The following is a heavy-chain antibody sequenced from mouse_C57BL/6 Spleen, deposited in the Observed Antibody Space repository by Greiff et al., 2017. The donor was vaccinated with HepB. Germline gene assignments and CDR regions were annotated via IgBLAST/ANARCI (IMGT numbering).Heavy chain of an antibody. J-gene: IGHJ2*01. CDR2: IYPGDGDT. V-gene: IGHV1-80*01. D-gene: IGHD1-1*01. Sequence: VQLQQSGAELVKPGASVKISCKASGYAFSSYWMNWVKQRPGKGLEWIGQIYPGDGDTNYNGKFKGKATLTADKSSSTAYMQLSSLTSEDSAVYFCARRDYGSRIDYGGQGTTLTVSS. CDR1: GYAFSSYW. CDR3: ARRDYGSRIDY.